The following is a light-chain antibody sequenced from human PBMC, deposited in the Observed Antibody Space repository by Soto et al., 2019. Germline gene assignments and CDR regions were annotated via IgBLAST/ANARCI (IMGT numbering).Light chain of an antibody. J-gene: IGLJ1*01. Sequence: QSVLTQPASVSGSPGQSITISCTGTSSDVGGYNYVSWYQQHPGKAPKLMIYDVSNRPSGVSNRFSGSKSGNTASLNISGLQAEDEADYYCSSYTSSSTLVFGTGTKVTVL. CDR2: DVS. V-gene: IGLV2-14*01. CDR3: SSYTSSSTLV. CDR1: SSDVGGYNY.